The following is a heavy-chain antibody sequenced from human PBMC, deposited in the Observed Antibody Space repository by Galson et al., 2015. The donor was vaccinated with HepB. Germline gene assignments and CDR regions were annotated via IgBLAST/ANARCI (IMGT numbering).Heavy chain of an antibody. D-gene: IGHD3-22*01. CDR1: GFTFSDYY. Sequence: SLRLSCAASGFTFSDYYMSWIRQAPGKGLEWVSYISSSGSTIYYADSVKGRFTISRDNAKNSLYLQMNSLRAEDTAVYYCARTYYYDSSGYYPIDYWGQGTLVTVSS. CDR3: ARTYYYDSSGYYPIDY. CDR2: ISSSGSTI. V-gene: IGHV3-11*01. J-gene: IGHJ4*02.